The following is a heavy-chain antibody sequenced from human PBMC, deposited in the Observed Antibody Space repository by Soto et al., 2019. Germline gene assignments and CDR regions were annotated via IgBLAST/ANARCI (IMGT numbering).Heavy chain of an antibody. J-gene: IGHJ4*01. CDR2: MNPNSGNT. CDR3: AGAFVSGAGSNYDY. Sequence: ASVKVSCKASGYTFTSYDINWVRQATGQGLEWMGWMNPNSGNTGYAQKFQGRVTMTRNTSISTAYMELSSLRSEDTYLYYCAGAFVSGAGSNYDYWGQGTLVTVSS. D-gene: IGHD3-10*01. V-gene: IGHV1-8*01. CDR1: GYTFTSYD.